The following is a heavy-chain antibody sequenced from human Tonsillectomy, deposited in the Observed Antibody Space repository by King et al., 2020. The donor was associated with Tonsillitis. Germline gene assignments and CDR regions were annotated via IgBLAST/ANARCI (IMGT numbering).Heavy chain of an antibody. CDR2: INHSGIT. J-gene: IGHJ6*04. CDR3: ARGQGGMDV. CDR1: GGSFSGYY. Sequence: VRLQQWGAGLLKPSETLSLTCELYGGSFSGYYWSWIRQPPGKGLEWIGEINHSGITTYNPPLKSRLTISVDTSKNQLSLKLTSVTAADTAVYYCARGQGGMDVWGKGTTVTVSS. V-gene: IGHV4-34*01.